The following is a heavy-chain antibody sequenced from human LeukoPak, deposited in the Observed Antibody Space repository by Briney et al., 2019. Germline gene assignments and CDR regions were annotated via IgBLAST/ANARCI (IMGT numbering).Heavy chain of an antibody. V-gene: IGHV3-30*18. CDR2: ISYDGRNS. Sequence: GGSLRLSCAASGFTFSVYAMHWVRQGPGKGLEWVASISYDGRNSHYADSVSGRFTISRDNSKSTLNLQMNSLRPEDTAVYYCAKLGFDSSGSHTLLDYWGQGTQVTVSS. CDR1: GFTFSVYA. D-gene: IGHD3-22*01. CDR3: AKLGFDSSGSHTLLDY. J-gene: IGHJ4*02.